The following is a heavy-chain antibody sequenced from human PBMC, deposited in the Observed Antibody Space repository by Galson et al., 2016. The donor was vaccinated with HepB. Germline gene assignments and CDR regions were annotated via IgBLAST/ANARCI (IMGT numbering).Heavy chain of an antibody. Sequence: ETLSLTCAVYGGSFSGYSWSWIRQPPGKGLEWIGDISHGGSTNYNMSLKSRVTISEDTSKNQFSLRLSSVTAADPAGYYWSRGLRKRSDPHHSSYYDSSGYHDVTGAAYYFDYWGQGTLVTVSS. CDR2: ISHGGST. CDR3: SRGLRKRSDPHHSSYYDSSGYHDVTGAAYYFDY. D-gene: IGHD3-22*01. V-gene: IGHV4-34*01. J-gene: IGHJ4*02. CDR1: GGSFSGYS.